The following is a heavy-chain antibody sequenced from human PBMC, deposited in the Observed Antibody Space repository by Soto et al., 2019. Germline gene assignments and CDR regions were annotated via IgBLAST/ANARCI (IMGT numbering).Heavy chain of an antibody. CDR2: IKSKTDGGTI. D-gene: IGHD2-15*01. CDR1: GFTFSNAW. J-gene: IGHJ4*02. CDR3: TTGAGGNSYVDY. V-gene: IGHV3-15*01. Sequence: GGSLRLSCAASGFTFSNAWMSWVRQAPGKGLEWVGRIKSKTDGGTIDYAAPVKGRFTISRDDSKNTLYLQMNSLKTEDTAVYYCTTGAGGNSYVDYWGQGTLVTVSS.